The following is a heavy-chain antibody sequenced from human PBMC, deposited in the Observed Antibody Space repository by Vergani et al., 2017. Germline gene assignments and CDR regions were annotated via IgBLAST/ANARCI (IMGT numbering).Heavy chain of an antibody. Sequence: QLQLQESGPGLVKPSETLSLTCTVSGGSISSYYWSWIRQPPGKGLEWIGYIYYSGSTNYNPSLKSRVTISVDTSKNQFSLKLSSVTAADTAVYYCAREGLGSTAMRTHRMDAFDIWGQGTMVTVSS. J-gene: IGHJ3*02. CDR2: IYYSGST. V-gene: IGHV4-59*01. D-gene: IGHD5-18*01. CDR1: GGSISSYY. CDR3: AREGLGSTAMRTHRMDAFDI.